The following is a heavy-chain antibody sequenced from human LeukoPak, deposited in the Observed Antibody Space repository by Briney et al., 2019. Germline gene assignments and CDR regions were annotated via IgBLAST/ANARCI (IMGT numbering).Heavy chain of an antibody. Sequence: ASVKVSCKASGYTFTGYYMHWVRQAPGQGLEWMGWINPNSGGTNHAQKFQGRVTMTRDTSISTAYMELSRLRSDDTAVYYCAREGREQYCSGGSCYEYYYYYMDVWGKGTTVTVSS. D-gene: IGHD2-15*01. CDR3: AREGREQYCSGGSCYEYYYYYMDV. V-gene: IGHV1-2*02. CDR1: GYTFTGYY. J-gene: IGHJ6*03. CDR2: INPNSGGT.